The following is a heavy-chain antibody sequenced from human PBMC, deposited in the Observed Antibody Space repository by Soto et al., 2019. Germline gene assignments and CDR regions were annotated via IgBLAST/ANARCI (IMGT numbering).Heavy chain of an antibody. CDR2: ISGSGGST. Sequence: PGGSLRLSCAASGFTFSSYAMSWVRQAPGKGLEWVSAISGSGGSTYYADSVKGRFTISRDKSKNTLYLQMNSLRAEDTAVYYCAKDEYYYDSSGYYEESYYFDYWGQGTLVTVSS. J-gene: IGHJ4*02. CDR3: AKDEYYYDSSGYYEESYYFDY. D-gene: IGHD3-22*01. V-gene: IGHV3-23*01. CDR1: GFTFSSYA.